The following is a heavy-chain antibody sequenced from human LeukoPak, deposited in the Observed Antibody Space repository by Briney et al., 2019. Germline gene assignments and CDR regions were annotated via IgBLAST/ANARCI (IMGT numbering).Heavy chain of an antibody. CDR2: LSGSGSST. Sequence: GGSLRLSCAASGFIFNKHAMSWVRQAPGKGLEWVSGLSGSGSSTDYADSVKGRFTVSRDNSKNTLYPQLNSLRAEDTAIYYCAKDLTYYYDSTGYYFDYWGQGTLVTVSS. CDR1: GFIFNKHA. V-gene: IGHV3-23*01. J-gene: IGHJ4*02. CDR3: AKDLTYYYDSTGYYFDY. D-gene: IGHD3-22*01.